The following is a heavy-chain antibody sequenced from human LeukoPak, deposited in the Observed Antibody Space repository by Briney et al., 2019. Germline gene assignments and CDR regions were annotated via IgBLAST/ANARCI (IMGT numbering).Heavy chain of an antibody. J-gene: IGHJ4*02. CDR2: YNPNSGDT. CDR3: ARGGPRGNGFDY. V-gene: IGHV1-2*02. Sequence: ASVKVSCKASGYIFTGQFIHWVRQAPGQGLEWMGIYNPNSGDTTFSQRFRGRVTMTRDTSINTAYMELSRLTSDDTAVYYCARGGPRGNGFDYWGQGTLVRVSS. CDR1: GYIFTGQF. D-gene: IGHD6-25*01.